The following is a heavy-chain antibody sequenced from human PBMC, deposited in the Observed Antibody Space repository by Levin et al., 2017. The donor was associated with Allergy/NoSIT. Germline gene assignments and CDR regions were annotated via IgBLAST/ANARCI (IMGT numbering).Heavy chain of an antibody. D-gene: IGHD1-1*01. CDR2: IRTKGYSRAT. V-gene: IGHV3-72*01. CDR1: GFTFSDHY. J-gene: IGHJ4*02. CDR3: LKMGRNYQPDY. Sequence: QTGGSLRLSCAVSGFTFSDHYMDWVRQAPGKGLEWVGRIRTKGYSRATEYVASVTGRFTISRDDSSNSLYLQMNSLKVEDTAVYYCLKMGRNYQPDYWGRGTLVTVSS.